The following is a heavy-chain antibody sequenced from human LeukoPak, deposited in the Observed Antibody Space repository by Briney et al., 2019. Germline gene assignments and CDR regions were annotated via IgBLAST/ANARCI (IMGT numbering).Heavy chain of an antibody. D-gene: IGHD4-17*01. V-gene: IGHV3-30*03. CDR2: ISYDGSNK. CDR1: GFTFSSYG. Sequence: PGGSLRLSCAASGFTFSSYGMHWVRQAPGKGLEWVAVISYDGSNKYYADSVKGRFTISRDNSKNTLYLQMNSLRAEDTAVYYCATGGVTTVTAWGQGTLVTVSS. CDR3: ATGGVTTVTA. J-gene: IGHJ4*02.